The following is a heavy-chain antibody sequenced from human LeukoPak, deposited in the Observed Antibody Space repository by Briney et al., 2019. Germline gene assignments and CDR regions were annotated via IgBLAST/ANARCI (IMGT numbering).Heavy chain of an antibody. CDR1: GYSISSDYY. J-gene: IGHJ3*02. D-gene: IGHD2-15*01. CDR3: ARRGRRFCSGGSCYRTSAFDI. CDR2: IYHTGTT. Sequence: SETLSLTCTVSGYSISSDYYWGWIRQPPGKGLEWVGSIYHTGTTYYNPSLKSRVTMSVDTSKNQFSLKLSSVTAADTAVYYCARRGRRFCSGGSCYRTSAFDIWGQGTMVTVSS. V-gene: IGHV4-38-2*02.